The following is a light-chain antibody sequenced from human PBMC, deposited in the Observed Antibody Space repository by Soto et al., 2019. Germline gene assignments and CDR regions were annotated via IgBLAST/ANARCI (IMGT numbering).Light chain of an antibody. CDR1: SSDVGGYNY. J-gene: IGLJ3*02. CDR2: EVT. CDR3: SSHAGINNVV. Sequence: QSALTQPPSASVSPGQSVTISCTGTSSDVGGYNYVSWYQQHPGKAPKLMIYEVTKRPSGVPDRFSGSKSGNTASLTVSGLLAEDEADYYCSSHAGINNVVFGGGTKVTVL. V-gene: IGLV2-8*01.